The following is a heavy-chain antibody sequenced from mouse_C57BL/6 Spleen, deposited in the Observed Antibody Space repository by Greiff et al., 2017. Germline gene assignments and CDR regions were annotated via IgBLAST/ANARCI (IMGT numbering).Heavy chain of an antibody. D-gene: IGHD2-3*01. J-gene: IGHJ2*01. V-gene: IGHV1-64*01. CDR2: IHPNSGST. Sequence: QVQLQQPGAELVKPGASVKLSCKASGYTFTSYWMHWVKQRPGQGLEWIGMIHPNSGSTNYNEKFKSKATLTVDKSSSTAYMQLSSLTSEDSAVYYCAREWLLRDYYFDYWGQGTTLTVSS. CDR1: GYTFTSYW. CDR3: AREWLLRDYYFDY.